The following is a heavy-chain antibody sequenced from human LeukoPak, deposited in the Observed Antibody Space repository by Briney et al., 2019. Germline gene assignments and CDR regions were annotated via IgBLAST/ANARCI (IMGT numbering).Heavy chain of an antibody. V-gene: IGHV3-21*01. Sequence: PGGSLRLSCSASRFTFSSYTMNWVRQAPGKGLEWVSSIDPNSTYIYYADSVKGRFTISRDNAQNSLYLQMNSLRAEDTAVYYCTRGSYGDYEYWGQGTLVTVSS. J-gene: IGHJ4*02. CDR3: TRGSYGDYEY. CDR1: RFTFSSYT. CDR2: IDPNSTYI. D-gene: IGHD4-17*01.